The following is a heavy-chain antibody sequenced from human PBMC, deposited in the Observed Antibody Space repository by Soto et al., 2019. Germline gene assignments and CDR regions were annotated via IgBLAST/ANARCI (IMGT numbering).Heavy chain of an antibody. D-gene: IGHD2-15*01. J-gene: IGHJ5*02. V-gene: IGHV5-10-1*03. CDR3: ARSAPIGCSGGSCPNWFDP. CDR1: GYSFTSYW. Sequence: EVQLVQSGAEGKKPGESLRISCKGSGYSFTSYWISWVRQMPRKGLEWMGRIDPSDSYTNYSPAFQGHVTISADKSISTAYQQWRSLKASDTAMYYCARSAPIGCSGGSCPNWFDPWGQGTLVTVSS. CDR2: IDPSDSYT.